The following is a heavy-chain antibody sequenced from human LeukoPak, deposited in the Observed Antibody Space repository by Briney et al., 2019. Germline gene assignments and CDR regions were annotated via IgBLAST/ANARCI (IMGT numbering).Heavy chain of an antibody. CDR3: ARDPGQQLPDFDY. CDR2: IIPILGIA. CDR1: GGTFSSYA. J-gene: IGHJ4*02. D-gene: IGHD6-13*01. Sequence: GASVKVSCKACGGTFSSYAISWVRQAPGQGLEWMGRIIPILGIANYAQKFQGRVTITADKSTSTAYMGLSSLRSEDTAVYYCARDPGQQLPDFDYRGQGTLVTVSS. V-gene: IGHV1-69*04.